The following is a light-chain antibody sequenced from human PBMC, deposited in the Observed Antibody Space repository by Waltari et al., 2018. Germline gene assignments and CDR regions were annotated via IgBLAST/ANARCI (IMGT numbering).Light chain of an antibody. CDR3: QQRSNWLT. CDR2: DAS. CDR1: RSVSRF. V-gene: IGKV3-11*01. Sequence: EILLTQSPATLSLSPGERAILSCRASRSVSRFLAWYQQRHGQAPRLLIYDASNRASGIPARFSGSGFGTEFTLTISSLEPEDFAVYYCQQRSNWLTFGGGTKVEMK. J-gene: IGKJ4*01.